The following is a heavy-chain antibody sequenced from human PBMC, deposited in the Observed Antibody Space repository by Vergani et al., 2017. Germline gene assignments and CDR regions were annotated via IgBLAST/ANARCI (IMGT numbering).Heavy chain of an antibody. V-gene: IGHV3-23*01. J-gene: IGHJ4*02. CDR2: ISGSGVSA. Sequence: EVQLLESGGGLVQPGGSLRLTCAASEFTFSNYAMNWVRQAPGKGLEWVSGISGSGVSAYYTESVKGRFTISRDNSKNMLFLQMNNLRTEDTAVYYCAGLLTGYQYCFDYWGQGTLVTVSS. CDR1: EFTFSNYA. CDR3: AGLLTGYQYCFDY. D-gene: IGHD3-9*01.